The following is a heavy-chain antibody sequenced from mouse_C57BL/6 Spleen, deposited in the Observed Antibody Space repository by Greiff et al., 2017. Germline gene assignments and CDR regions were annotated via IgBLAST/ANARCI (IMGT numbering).Heavy chain of an antibody. CDR1: GYAFSSSW. Sequence: QVQLKESGPELVKPGASVKISCKASGYAFSSSWMNWVKQRPGKGLEWIGRIYPGDGDTNYNGKFKGKATLTADKSSSTAYMQLSSLTSEDSAVYVSARDDGYCVRFAYWGQGTLVTVAA. V-gene: IGHV1-82*01. CDR2: IYPGDGDT. D-gene: IGHD2-3*01. CDR3: ARDDGYCVRFAY. J-gene: IGHJ3*01.